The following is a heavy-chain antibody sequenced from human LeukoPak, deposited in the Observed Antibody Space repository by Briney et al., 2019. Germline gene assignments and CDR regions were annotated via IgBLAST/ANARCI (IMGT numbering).Heavy chain of an antibody. CDR2: IIPILRTA. CDR1: GDTFTSNA. CDR3: AKGKGFVGHFDF. J-gene: IGHJ4*02. Sequence: WASVTVSCKASGDTFTSNAVSWVRQAPGQGLEWMGRIIPILRTAEYARKFQGRLTITADRSTSTAYMELSSLRSDDTAVYYCAKGKGFVGHFDFWGQGTLVTVSS. D-gene: IGHD3-3*01. V-gene: IGHV1-69*04.